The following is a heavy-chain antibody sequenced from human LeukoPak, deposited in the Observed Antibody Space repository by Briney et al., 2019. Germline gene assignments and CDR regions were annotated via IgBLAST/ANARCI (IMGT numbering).Heavy chain of an antibody. CDR1: GFTFSSYG. Sequence: PGRSLRLPCAASGFTFSSYGMHWVRQAPGKGLEWVAVIWYDGSNKYYADSVKGRFTISRDNSKNTLYLQMNSLRAEDTAVYYCARDYSGSFDYWGQGTLVTVSS. D-gene: IGHD6-19*01. CDR3: ARDYSGSFDY. V-gene: IGHV3-33*01. CDR2: IWYDGSNK. J-gene: IGHJ4*02.